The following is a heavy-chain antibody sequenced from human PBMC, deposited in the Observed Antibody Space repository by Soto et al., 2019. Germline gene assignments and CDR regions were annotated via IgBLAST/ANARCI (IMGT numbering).Heavy chain of an antibody. D-gene: IGHD6-19*01. Sequence: GASVKVSCKVPRYTLTELSMHCARQAHGKGLEWMGGLDPEGGKTIYAQKFQGRVTMTRNTSISTAYMELSSLRSEDTAVYYCARGRNYGSGKTWVYWGQGTLVTVSS. CDR2: LDPEGGKT. CDR3: ARGRNYGSGKTWVY. J-gene: IGHJ4*02. CDR1: RYTLTELS. V-gene: IGHV1-24*01.